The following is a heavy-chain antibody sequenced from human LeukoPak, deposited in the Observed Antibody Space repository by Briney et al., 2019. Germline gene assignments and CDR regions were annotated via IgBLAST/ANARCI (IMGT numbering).Heavy chain of an antibody. Sequence: ASVKVSCKASGYTFTNYGISWVRQAPGQGLEWMGWISAYNGNTNSAPELQGRVTMTTDTSTSTAYMELRSLRSDDTAVYYCARGGVVPAAIANWFDPWGQGTLVTVSS. J-gene: IGHJ5*02. D-gene: IGHD2-2*02. CDR3: ARGGVVPAAIANWFDP. CDR1: GYTFTNYG. V-gene: IGHV1-18*01. CDR2: ISAYNGNT.